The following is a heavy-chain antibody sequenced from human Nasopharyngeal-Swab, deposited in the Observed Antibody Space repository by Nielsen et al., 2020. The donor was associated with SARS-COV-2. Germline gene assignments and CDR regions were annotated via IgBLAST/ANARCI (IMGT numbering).Heavy chain of an antibody. V-gene: IGHV4-4*02. D-gene: IGHD3-16*01. CDR2: VYYNGNT. CDR3: ASGGDFQAIDY. J-gene: IGHJ4*02. CDR1: GDSIRFSNW. Sequence: SETLSLTCDVSGDSIRFSNWWSWVRQPPGKGLEWIGEVYYNGNTNYNPSLKSRLTILVDKSKNQFSLKLYSVTAADTAVYYCASGGDFQAIDYWGQGTLVTVSS.